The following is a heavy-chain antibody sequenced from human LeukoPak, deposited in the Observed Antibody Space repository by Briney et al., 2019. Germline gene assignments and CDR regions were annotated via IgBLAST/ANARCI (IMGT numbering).Heavy chain of an antibody. Sequence: GASVKVSCKASGYTFTSYGISWVRRAPGQGLEWMGWISAYNGNTNYAQKLQGRVTMTTDTSTSTAYMELRSLRSDDTAVYYCARDLFSRSSTSCSDYWGQGTLVTVSS. CDR2: ISAYNGNT. CDR1: GYTFTSYG. J-gene: IGHJ4*02. D-gene: IGHD2-2*01. CDR3: ARDLFSRSSTSCSDY. V-gene: IGHV1-18*01.